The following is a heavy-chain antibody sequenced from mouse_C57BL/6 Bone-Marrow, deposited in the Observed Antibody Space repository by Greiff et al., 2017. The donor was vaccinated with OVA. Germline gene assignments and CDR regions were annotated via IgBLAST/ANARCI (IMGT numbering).Heavy chain of an antibody. V-gene: IGHV1-26*01. D-gene: IGHD4-1*01. CDR2: INPNNGGT. J-gene: IGHJ3*01. CDR3: ARETGAWFDY. Sequence: VQLQQSGPELVKPGASVKISCKASGYTFTDYYMNWVKQSHGKSLEWIGDINPNNGGTSYNQKFKGKATLTVDKSSSTAYMELRSLTSEDSAVYYCARETGAWFDYWGQGTLVTVSA. CDR1: GYTFTDYY.